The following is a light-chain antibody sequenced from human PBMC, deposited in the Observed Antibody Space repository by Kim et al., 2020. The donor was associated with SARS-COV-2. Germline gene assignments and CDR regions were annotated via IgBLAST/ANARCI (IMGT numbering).Light chain of an antibody. J-gene: IGKJ1*01. CDR2: AAS. CDR1: QSISSY. CDR3: QQSYSTPWT. V-gene: IGKV1-39*01. Sequence: AAVGDRVTSHCRTSQSISSYLNWYQQEPGKAPNLLIYAASSLQSGVPSRFSGSGSGTDFTLTISSLRPEDFATYYCQQSYSTPWTFGQGTKVDIK.